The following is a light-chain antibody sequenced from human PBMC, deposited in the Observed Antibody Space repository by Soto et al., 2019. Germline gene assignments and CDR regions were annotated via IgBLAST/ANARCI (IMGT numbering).Light chain of an antibody. CDR1: QNVLFNSNNKNY. CDR3: QQYYSTPRT. CDR2: WAS. V-gene: IGKV4-1*01. J-gene: IGKJ1*01. Sequence: DIVLTQSPDSLAVSMGERATINCKSSQNVLFNSNNKNYLAWYQQKPGQPPKLLMFWASTRESGVPDRFSGSGSGTDFTLTISSLQAEDVAFYFCQQYYSTPRTFGQGTKVDI.